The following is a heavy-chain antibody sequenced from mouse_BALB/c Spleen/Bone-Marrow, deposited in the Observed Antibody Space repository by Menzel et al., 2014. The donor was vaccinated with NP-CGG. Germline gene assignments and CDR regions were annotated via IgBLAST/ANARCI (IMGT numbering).Heavy chain of an antibody. CDR1: GYTFSSYW. CDR2: ILPGSGST. Sequence: QVQLQQSGAELMKPGASAKISCTATGYTFSSYWIEWVKQRPGHGPEWIGEILPGSGSTNYNEKFKGKATFTADTSSNTAYMQLSSLTSEDSAVYYCARRGISWAVYWGQGPLVTVSA. J-gene: IGHJ3*01. V-gene: IGHV1-9*01. CDR3: ARRGISWAVY.